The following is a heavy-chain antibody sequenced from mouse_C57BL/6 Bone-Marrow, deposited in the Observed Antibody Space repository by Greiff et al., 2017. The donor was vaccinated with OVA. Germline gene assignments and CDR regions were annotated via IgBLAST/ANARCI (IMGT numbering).Heavy chain of an antibody. Sequence: EVQGVESGGGLVQPGGSLKLSCAASGFTFSDYGMAWVRQAPRKGPEWVAFISNLAYSIYYADTVTGRFTISRENAKNTLYLEMSSLRSEDTAMYYCARYYGSSYWYFDVWGTGTTVTVSS. CDR3: ARYYGSSYWYFDV. J-gene: IGHJ1*03. CDR2: ISNLAYSI. V-gene: IGHV5-15*01. CDR1: GFTFSDYG. D-gene: IGHD1-1*01.